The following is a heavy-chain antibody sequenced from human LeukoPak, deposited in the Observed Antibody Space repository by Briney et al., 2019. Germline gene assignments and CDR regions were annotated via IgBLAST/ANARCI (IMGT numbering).Heavy chain of an antibody. CDR3: ARAYTSSWSTFDY. D-gene: IGHD6-13*01. J-gene: IGHJ4*02. CDR2: IWDDGSNE. Sequence: QPGRSLRLSCAASGFTFSNYGMHWVRQAPGKGLEWVAVIWDDGSNEYYADSVKGRFTISRDNSKNTLYLQMNSLRAEDTAVYYCARAYTSSWSTFDYWGQGTLVTVSS. V-gene: IGHV3-33*01. CDR1: GFTFSNYG.